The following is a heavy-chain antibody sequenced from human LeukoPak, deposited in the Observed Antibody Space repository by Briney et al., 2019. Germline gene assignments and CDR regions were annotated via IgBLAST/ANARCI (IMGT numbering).Heavy chain of an antibody. CDR3: ASTHTYYFDY. CDR2: ISSSSSTI. J-gene: IGHJ4*02. Sequence: SGGSLRLSCAASGFTFSSYSMNWVRQAPGKRLEWVSYISSSSSTIYYADSVKGRFTISRDNAKNSLYLQMNSLRAEDTAVYYCASTHTYYFDYWGQGTLVTVSS. CDR1: GFTFSSYS. V-gene: IGHV3-48*01.